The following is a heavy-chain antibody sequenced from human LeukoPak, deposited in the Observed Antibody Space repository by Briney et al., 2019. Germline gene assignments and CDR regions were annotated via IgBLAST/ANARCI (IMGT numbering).Heavy chain of an antibody. CDR3: ANEGEIGYGYFY. D-gene: IGHD5-18*01. CDR2: IKQDGGEK. Sequence: GGSLRLSCAASGFTFSNYWMSWVRQAPGKGLEWVANIKQDGGEKNYVDSVKGRFTISRDNAKNSLYLQMNSLRAEDTAVYYCANEGEIGYGYFYWGQGTLVTVSS. V-gene: IGHV3-7*01. CDR1: GFTFSNYW. J-gene: IGHJ4*02.